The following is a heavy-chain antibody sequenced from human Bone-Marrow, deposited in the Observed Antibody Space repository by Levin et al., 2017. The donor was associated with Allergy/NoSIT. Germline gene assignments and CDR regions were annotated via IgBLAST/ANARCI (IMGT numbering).Heavy chain of an antibody. V-gene: IGHV1-18*01. CDR1: AYNFDSYG. CDR3: ARDASYRSDWLSDF. Sequence: ASVKVSCKGSAYNFDSYGISWVRQAPGQGLEWMGWISVSKGDTNYAQTFQGRVTMTRDISTQTAYMELKRLRSDDTAVYYCARDASYRSDWLSDFWGQGTRVTVSS. CDR2: ISVSKGDT. J-gene: IGHJ4*02. D-gene: IGHD6-19*01.